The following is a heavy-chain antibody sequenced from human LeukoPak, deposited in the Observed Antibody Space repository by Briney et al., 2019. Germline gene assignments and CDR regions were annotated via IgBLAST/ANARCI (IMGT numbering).Heavy chain of an antibody. CDR1: GFTFSSYG. Sequence: PGGSLRLSCAASGFTFSSYGMHWVRQAPGQGLEWMGWINPNSGGTNYAQKFQGRVTMTRDTSISTAYMELSRLRSDDTAVYYCARDLWVQLERRLGYYYGMDVWGQGTTVTVSS. J-gene: IGHJ6*02. CDR3: ARDLWVQLERRLGYYYGMDV. D-gene: IGHD1-1*01. V-gene: IGHV1-2*02. CDR2: INPNSGGT.